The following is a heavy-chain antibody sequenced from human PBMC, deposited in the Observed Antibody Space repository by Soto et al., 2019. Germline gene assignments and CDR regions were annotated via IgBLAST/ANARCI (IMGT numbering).Heavy chain of an antibody. Sequence: QVQLVQSGAEVKKPGSSVKVSCKASGGTFSSYIISWVRQAPGQGLEWMGRIIPILGIANYAQKFQGRVTITADKSTSTAYMELSSLRSEDTAVYYCAGGYGSGSYAVDYWGQGTQVTVSS. CDR3: AGGYGSGSYAVDY. CDR1: GGTFSSYI. V-gene: IGHV1-69*02. D-gene: IGHD3-10*01. J-gene: IGHJ4*02. CDR2: IIPILGIA.